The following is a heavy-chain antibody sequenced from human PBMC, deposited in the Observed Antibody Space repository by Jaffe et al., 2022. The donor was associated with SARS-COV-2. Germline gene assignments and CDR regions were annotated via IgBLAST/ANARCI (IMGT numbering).Heavy chain of an antibody. D-gene: IGHD2-2*01. CDR2: INHSGST. CDR1: GGSFSGYY. J-gene: IGHJ6*03. V-gene: IGHV4-34*01. CDR3: ARGLGVVVPAAKAPYYYYYMDV. Sequence: QVQLQQWGAGLLKPSETLSLTCAVYGGSFSGYYWSWIRQPPGKGLEWIGEINHSGSTNYNPSLKSRVTISVDTSKNQFSLKLSSVTAADTAVYYCARGLGVVVPAAKAPYYYYYMDVWGKGTTVTVSS.